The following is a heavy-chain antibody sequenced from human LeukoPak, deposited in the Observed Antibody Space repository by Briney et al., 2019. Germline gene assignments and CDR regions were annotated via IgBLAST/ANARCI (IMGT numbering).Heavy chain of an antibody. J-gene: IGHJ4*02. CDR1: GFTFNRNA. V-gene: IGHV3-23*01. Sequence: GGSLRLSCAAAGFTFNRNAISWVRQAPGKGLEWVSTIGGSGDKTFYADSVKGRFTISRDNSKNMVHLQMNSLTGEDTALYYCVRRGDASSGWGDHDFWGQGALVTVSS. CDR2: IGGSGDKT. CDR3: VRRGDASSGWGDHDF. D-gene: IGHD6-19*01.